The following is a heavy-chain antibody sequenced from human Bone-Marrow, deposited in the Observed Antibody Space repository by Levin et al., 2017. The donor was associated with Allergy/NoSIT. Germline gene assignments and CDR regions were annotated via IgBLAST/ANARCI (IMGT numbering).Heavy chain of an antibody. CDR1: GYRFTNYW. V-gene: IGHV5-51*01. CDR2: IHPGDFDV. D-gene: IGHD1-1*01. Sequence: GGSLRLSCKASGYRFTNYWIAWVRQMPGKGLEWMGIIHPGDFDVRYSPSFQGQVTMSADRWFSTAYLQWTSLKASDTALYYCARLGPMGTTETIDFWGQGTLVTVSS. J-gene: IGHJ4*02. CDR3: ARLGPMGTTETIDF.